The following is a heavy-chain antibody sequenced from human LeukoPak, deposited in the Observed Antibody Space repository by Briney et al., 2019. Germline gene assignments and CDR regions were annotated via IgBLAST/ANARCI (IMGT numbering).Heavy chain of an antibody. V-gene: IGHV3-49*03. CDR2: IRSKAYGGTT. J-gene: IGHJ4*02. D-gene: IGHD3-22*01. Sequence: QSGGSLRLSCTASGFTFGDYAMSWFRQAPGKGLEWVGFIRSKAYGGTTEYAASVKGRFTISRDDSKSIAYLQMNSLKTEDTAVYYCTRDYYDSSGYFDFDYWGQGTLVTVSS. CDR1: GFTFGDYA. CDR3: TRDYYDSSGYFDFDY.